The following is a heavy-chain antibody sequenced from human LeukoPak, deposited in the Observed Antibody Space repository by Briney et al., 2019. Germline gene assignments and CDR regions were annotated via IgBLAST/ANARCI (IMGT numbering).Heavy chain of an antibody. V-gene: IGHV4-4*07. CDR2: IYTSGST. D-gene: IGHD2-15*01. CDR3: ARDSEHGGLY. CDR1: GGSISSHY. J-gene: IGHJ4*02. Sequence: SETLSLPCSVSGGSISSHYWNWIRQPAGKGLEGIGRIYTSGSTNYNPSLKSRVTMSVDTSKNQFSLKLNSVTAADTAVYYCARDSEHGGLYWGQGTLVTVSS.